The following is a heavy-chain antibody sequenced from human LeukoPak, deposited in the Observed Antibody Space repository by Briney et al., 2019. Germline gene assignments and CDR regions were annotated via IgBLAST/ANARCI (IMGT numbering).Heavy chain of an antibody. Sequence: PSETLSLTCTVSGGSISSSSYYWGWIRQPPGKGLEWIGSIYYSGSTYYNPSLKSRVTISVDTSKNQFSLKLSSVTAADTAVYYCARGFSSWYVRDYYYMDVWGKGTTVTISS. D-gene: IGHD6-13*01. CDR1: GGSISSSSYY. V-gene: IGHV4-39*07. CDR3: ARGFSSWYVRDYYYMDV. CDR2: IYYSGST. J-gene: IGHJ6*03.